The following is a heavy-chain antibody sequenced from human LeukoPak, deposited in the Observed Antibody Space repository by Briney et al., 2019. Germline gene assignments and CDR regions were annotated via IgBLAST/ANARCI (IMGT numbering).Heavy chain of an antibody. V-gene: IGHV1-69*13. CDR3: ASLGYSSGWYFVDY. J-gene: IGHJ4*02. CDR2: IIPIFGTA. Sequence: ASVKVSCKASGGTFSSYAISWVRQAPGQGLEWMGGIIPIFGTANYAQKFQGRVTITADESTSTAYMELRSLRSDDTAVYYCASLGYSSGWYFVDYWGQGTLVTVSS. CDR1: GGTFSSYA. D-gene: IGHD6-19*01.